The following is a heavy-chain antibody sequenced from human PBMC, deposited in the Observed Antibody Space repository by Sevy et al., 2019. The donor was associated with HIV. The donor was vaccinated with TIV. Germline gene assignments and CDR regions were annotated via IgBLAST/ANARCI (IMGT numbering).Heavy chain of an antibody. V-gene: IGHV3-48*02. CDR2: ISSSSSTI. CDR1: GVTFSSYS. Sequence: GGSLRLSCAASGVTFSSYSMNWVRQAPGKGLEWVSYISSSSSTIYYADSVKGRFTISIDNAKNPLYLQMNSLRDEDTAVYYCASAVGPERYFDYWGQGTLVTVSS. CDR3: ASAVGPERYFDY. D-gene: IGHD1-26*01. J-gene: IGHJ4*02.